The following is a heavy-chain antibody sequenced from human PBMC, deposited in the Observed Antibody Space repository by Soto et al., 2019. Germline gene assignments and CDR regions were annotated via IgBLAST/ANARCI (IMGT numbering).Heavy chain of an antibody. CDR1: GFTFSSYA. J-gene: IGHJ5*02. Sequence: GGSLRLSCAASGFTFSSYAMSWVRQAPGKGLEWVSAISGSGGSTYYADSVKGRFTISRDNSKNTLYLQMNSLRAEDTAVYYCARSINWPDWLHPWGQGILVTVST. D-gene: IGHD1-1*01. CDR3: ARSINWPDWLHP. CDR2: ISGSGGST. V-gene: IGHV3-23*01.